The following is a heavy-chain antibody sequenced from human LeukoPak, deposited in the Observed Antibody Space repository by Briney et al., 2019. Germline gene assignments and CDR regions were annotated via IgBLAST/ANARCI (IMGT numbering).Heavy chain of an antibody. Sequence: ASVTVSCKASGYTFTSYGISWVRQAPGQGLEWMGCISAYNGNTNYAQKLQGRVTMTTDTSTSTAYMELRSLRSDDTAVYYCARDPFWSGSSNWFDPWGQGTLVTVSS. CDR1: GYTFTSYG. D-gene: IGHD3-3*01. CDR3: ARDPFWSGSSNWFDP. V-gene: IGHV1-18*01. CDR2: ISAYNGNT. J-gene: IGHJ5*02.